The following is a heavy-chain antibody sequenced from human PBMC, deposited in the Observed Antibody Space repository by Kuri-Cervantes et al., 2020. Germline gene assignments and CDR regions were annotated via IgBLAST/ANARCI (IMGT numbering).Heavy chain of an antibody. Sequence: GESLKISCAASGFTFTNYNMNWVRQAPGKGLEWVSSISSYSSYIYYADSVKGRFTISRDNAKNSLYLQMNSLRAEDTAVYYCAREGSGSYYLDYWGQGTLVTVSS. J-gene: IGHJ4*02. V-gene: IGHV3-21*03. D-gene: IGHD3-10*01. CDR2: ISSYSSYI. CDR3: AREGSGSYYLDY. CDR1: GFTFTNYN.